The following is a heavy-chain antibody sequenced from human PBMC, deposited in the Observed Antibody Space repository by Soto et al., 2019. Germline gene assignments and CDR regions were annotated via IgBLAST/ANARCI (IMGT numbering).Heavy chain of an antibody. CDR3: ARLYYDYV. CDR1: GWTFGTYS. Sequence: LSCAASGWTFGTYSMNWVRQAPGKGLEWIAYINSDSDNIMYADSVKGRFTISRDNAKNSLFLQMNSLTDEDTAVYYCARLYYDYVWGQGTTVTVS. CDR2: INSDSDNI. V-gene: IGHV3-48*02. J-gene: IGHJ6*02. D-gene: IGHD3-3*01.